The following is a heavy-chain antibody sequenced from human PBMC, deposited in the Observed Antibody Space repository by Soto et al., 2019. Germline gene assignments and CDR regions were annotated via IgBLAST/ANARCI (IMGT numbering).Heavy chain of an antibody. CDR3: AKGRGQSWKFDY. V-gene: IGHV3-23*01. Sequence: EVQLLESGGGSVQPGGSLRLSCAASGFTFSSYAMHWVRRPPGKGLEWVSSISGSGGTAYYADSVKGRFSISRDSLVNTLYLQMNSLRAEDTAVDYCAKGRGQSWKFDYCGQGTVGTVAP. CDR2: ISGSGGTA. D-gene: IGHD1-1*01. J-gene: IGHJ4*02. CDR1: GFTFSSYA.